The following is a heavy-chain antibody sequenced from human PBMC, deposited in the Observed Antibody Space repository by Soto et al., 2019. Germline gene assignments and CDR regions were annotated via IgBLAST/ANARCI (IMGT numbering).Heavy chain of an antibody. V-gene: IGHV3-21*01. CDR1: GFTFSSYS. D-gene: IGHD2-2*01. CDR3: ANLNIVVVPAATGGYYYYYMDV. CDR2: ISSSSSYI. J-gene: IGHJ6*03. Sequence: GGSLRLSCAASGFTFSSYSMNWVRQAPGKGLEWVSSISSSSSYIYYADSVKGRFTISRDNAKNSLYLQMNSLRAEDTAVYYCANLNIVVVPAATGGYYYYYMDVWGKGTTVTVSS.